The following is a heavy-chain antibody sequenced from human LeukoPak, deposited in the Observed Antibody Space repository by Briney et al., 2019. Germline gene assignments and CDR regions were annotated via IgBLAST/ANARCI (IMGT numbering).Heavy chain of an antibody. Sequence: GRSLRLSCAASGFTFSSYAMHWVRQAPGKGLHWVAVISYDGSNKYYADSVKGRFTISRDNSKNTLYLQLNSLRPEDTALYYCARDGYCSSTGCSAYFFDSWGQGTLVTVSS. CDR3: ARDGYCSSTGCSAYFFDS. CDR2: ISYDGSNK. J-gene: IGHJ4*02. D-gene: IGHD2-2*03. V-gene: IGHV3-30-3*01. CDR1: GFTFSSYA.